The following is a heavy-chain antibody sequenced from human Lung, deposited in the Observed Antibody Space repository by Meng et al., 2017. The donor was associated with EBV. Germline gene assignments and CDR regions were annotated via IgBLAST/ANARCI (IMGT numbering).Heavy chain of an antibody. D-gene: IGHD6-6*01. Sequence: VELQGSGPAVVKPAKTLSLTCSGSGGSISSGGYYWSWIRQHPGKGLEWIGYIYYSGSTYYNPSLKSLVTISVDTSKNQFSLKLSSVTAADTAVYYCARVVAGRYNWFDPWGQGTLVTVSS. CDR3: ARVVAGRYNWFDP. CDR2: IYYSGST. J-gene: IGHJ5*02. CDR1: GGSISSGGYY. V-gene: IGHV4-31*01.